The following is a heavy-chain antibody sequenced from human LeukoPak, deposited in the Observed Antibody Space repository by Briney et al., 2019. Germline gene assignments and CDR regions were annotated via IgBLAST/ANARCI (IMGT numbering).Heavy chain of an antibody. Sequence: SVEVSCKASGGTFSSYAISWVRQAPGQGLEWMGRIIPILGIANYAQKFQGRLTMTTDTSTSTAYMELRSLRSDDTAVYYCARGARISSSWYSSVWGQGTLITVS. D-gene: IGHD2-2*01. J-gene: IGHJ4*02. V-gene: IGHV1-69*04. CDR2: IIPILGIA. CDR1: GGTFSSYA. CDR3: ARGARISSSWYSSV.